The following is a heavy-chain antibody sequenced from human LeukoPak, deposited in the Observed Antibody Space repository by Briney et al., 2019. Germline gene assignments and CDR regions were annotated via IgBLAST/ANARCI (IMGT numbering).Heavy chain of an antibody. CDR2: ISSSGSI. J-gene: IGHJ3*02. D-gene: IGHD3-22*01. Sequence: GGPLSLSCAASGFPFSDNYMSWIRQAPGKGLEWVSSISSSGSIYYADSVNGRFTISRDNAKNSLYLQMNSLRAEDTAVYYGARDWRDSSGKFPNDAFDSWGQGTMGTVSS. CDR3: ARDWRDSSGKFPNDAFDS. CDR1: GFPFSDNY. V-gene: IGHV3-11*04.